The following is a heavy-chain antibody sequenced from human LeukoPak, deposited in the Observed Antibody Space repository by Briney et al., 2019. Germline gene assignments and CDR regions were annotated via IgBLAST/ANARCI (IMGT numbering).Heavy chain of an antibody. Sequence: PGGSLRLSCTASGFTFSSYSMNWARQATGEGLEWVSSISSSGSYIYYADSVKGRFTISRDNAKNSLYLQMNSLRGEDTAVYYCATARGGLGYCSGGSCSLFDYWGQGTLVTVSS. D-gene: IGHD2-15*01. V-gene: IGHV3-21*01. J-gene: IGHJ4*02. CDR3: ATARGGLGYCSGGSCSLFDY. CDR1: GFTFSSYS. CDR2: ISSSGSYI.